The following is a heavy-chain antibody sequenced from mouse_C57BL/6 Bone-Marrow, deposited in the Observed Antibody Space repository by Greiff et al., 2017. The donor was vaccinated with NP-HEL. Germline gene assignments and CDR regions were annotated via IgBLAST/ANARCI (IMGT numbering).Heavy chain of an antibody. J-gene: IGHJ3*01. V-gene: IGHV1-50*01. CDR2: IDPSDSYT. CDR3: ARKAYYGSSYEFAY. CDR1: GYTFTTYW. Sequence: VQLQQPGAELVKPGASVKLSCKASGYTFTTYWMQWVKQRPGQGLEWIGEIDPSDSYTNYNQKFKGKATLTVDTSSSTANMQLSSLTSEDSAVYYGARKAYYGSSYEFAYWGQGTLVTVSA. D-gene: IGHD1-1*01.